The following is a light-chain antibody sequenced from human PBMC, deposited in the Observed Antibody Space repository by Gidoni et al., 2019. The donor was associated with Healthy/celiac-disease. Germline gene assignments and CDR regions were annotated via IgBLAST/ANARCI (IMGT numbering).Light chain of an antibody. CDR3: CSYAGSYTVV. CDR2: DVS. Sequence: QFALTQPRPVSGSPGQSVTVSCTGTSSDVGGYKYVSWYQQHPGKAPQLMIYDVSKRPSGVPDRFSGSKSGNTASLTISGLQAEDEADYYCCSYAGSYTVVFGGGTKLTVL. J-gene: IGLJ2*01. V-gene: IGLV2-11*01. CDR1: SSDVGGYKY.